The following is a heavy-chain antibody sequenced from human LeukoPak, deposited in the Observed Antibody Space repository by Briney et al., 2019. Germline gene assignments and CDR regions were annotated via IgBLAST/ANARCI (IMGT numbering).Heavy chain of an antibody. CDR3: ARDFSGYAIKY. D-gene: IGHD5-12*01. J-gene: IGHJ1*01. CDR1: GFTFSSYE. CDR2: INCEGSST. V-gene: IGHV3-74*01. Sequence: GGSLRLSCAASGFTFSSYEMNWVRQAPGKGLVWVSRINCEGSSTSYADSVNGRFIIFRDNAKNTVYLQMNSLRAEDTAVYYCARDFSGYAIKYWGQGTLVTVSS.